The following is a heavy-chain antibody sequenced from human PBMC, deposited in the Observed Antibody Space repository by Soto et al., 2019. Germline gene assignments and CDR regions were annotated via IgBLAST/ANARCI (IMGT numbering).Heavy chain of an antibody. CDR1: GFTFSSYN. J-gene: IGHJ3*01. Sequence: GSLRLSCAASGFTFSSYNMNWVRQAPGKGLEWVSSISSGSGYIYYADSVKGRLTISRDNAKNSLYLQMNSLRAEDTAVYYCARGVEAARKLDAFDLWGQGTMVTVSS. V-gene: IGHV3-21*01. CDR3: ARGVEAARKLDAFDL. D-gene: IGHD6-6*01. CDR2: ISSGSGYI.